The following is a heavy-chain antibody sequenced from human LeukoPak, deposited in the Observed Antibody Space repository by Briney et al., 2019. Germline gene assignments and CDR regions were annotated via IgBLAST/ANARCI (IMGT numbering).Heavy chain of an antibody. CDR3: ARVGHYYDSSGLDDAFDI. J-gene: IGHJ3*02. CDR2: INPNSGGT. D-gene: IGHD3-22*01. V-gene: IGHV1-2*06. Sequence: AASVRVSCKASGYTFTGYYMHWVRQAPGQGLEWMGRINPNSGGTNYAQKFQGRVTMTRDTSISTAYMELSRLRSDDTAVYYCARVGHYYDSSGLDDAFDIWGQGTMVTVSS. CDR1: GYTFTGYY.